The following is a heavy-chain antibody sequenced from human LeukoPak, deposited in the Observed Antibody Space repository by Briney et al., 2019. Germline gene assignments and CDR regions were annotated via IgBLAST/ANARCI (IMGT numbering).Heavy chain of an antibody. CDR3: ARDLYVNYYFDY. CDR1: GYTFTSYD. D-gene: IGHD3-16*01. J-gene: IGHJ4*02. Sequence: SVKVSCKSSGYTFTSYDINWVRQAAGQGLEWMGWMNPNSGNTGYAQKFQGRVTMTRDTSTSTVYMELSSLRSEDTAVYYCARDLYVNYYFDYWGQGTLVTVSS. V-gene: IGHV1-8*02. CDR2: MNPNSGNT.